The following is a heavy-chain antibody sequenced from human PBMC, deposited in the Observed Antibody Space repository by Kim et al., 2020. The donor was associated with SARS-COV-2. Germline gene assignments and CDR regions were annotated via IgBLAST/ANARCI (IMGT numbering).Heavy chain of an antibody. J-gene: IGHJ4*02. V-gene: IGHV3-49*02. Sequence: ASLKGRVTISRDDSTSIAYLQMNSLKPEDTAVYYCTRDPYSSSWYAGNYWGQGTLVTVSS. CDR3: TRDPYSSSWYAGNY. D-gene: IGHD6-13*01.